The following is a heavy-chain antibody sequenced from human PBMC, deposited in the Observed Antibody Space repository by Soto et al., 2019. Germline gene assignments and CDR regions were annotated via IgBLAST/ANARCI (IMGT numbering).Heavy chain of an antibody. J-gene: IGHJ3*02. CDR2: IYSGGST. D-gene: IGHD3-22*01. V-gene: IGHV3-66*01. CDR3: GRVYYYESSGGASDI. Sequence: GGSLRLSCAASGFTVSSNYMSWVRQAPGKGLEWVSVIYSGGSTYYADSVKGRFTISRDNSKNTLYLQMNSLRAEDTAVYYCGRVYYYESSGGASDIWGQGTMVTVSS. CDR1: GFTVSSNY.